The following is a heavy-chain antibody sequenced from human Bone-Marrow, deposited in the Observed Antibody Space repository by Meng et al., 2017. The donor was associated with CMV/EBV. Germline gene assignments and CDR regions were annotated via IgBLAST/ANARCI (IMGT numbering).Heavy chain of an antibody. V-gene: IGHV1-69*04. CDR2: IIPILGIA. Sequence: SVKVSCKASGGTFSSYTISWVRQAPGQGLEWMGRIIPILGIANYAQKLQGRVTMTTDTSTSTAYMELRSLTSGDTAIYYCVRDINFAPDFWGPGTLVTVAS. CDR3: VRDINFAPDF. CDR1: GGTFSSYT. J-gene: IGHJ4*02.